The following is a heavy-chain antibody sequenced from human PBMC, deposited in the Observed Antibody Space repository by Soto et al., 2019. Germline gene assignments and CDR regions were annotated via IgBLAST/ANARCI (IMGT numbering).Heavy chain of an antibody. CDR2: MNPGSGNT. CDR1: GYTFTSYA. CDR3: ARGYDFWSGYWTAYYYGMGV. D-gene: IGHD3-3*01. J-gene: IGHJ6*02. Sequence: ASVKVSCKASGYTFTSYAMHWLRQAPGQRLEWMGWMNPGSGNTGYSQKFQGRVTMTRNTSTSTAYMELSSLRSEDTAVYYCARGYDFWSGYWTAYYYGMGVWGQGTTVTVSS. V-gene: IGHV1-3*01.